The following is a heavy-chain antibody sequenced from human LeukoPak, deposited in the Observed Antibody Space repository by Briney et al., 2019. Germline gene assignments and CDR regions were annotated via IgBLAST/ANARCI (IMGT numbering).Heavy chain of an antibody. V-gene: IGHV1-46*01. CDR2: INPSGGST. CDR1: GYTFTSYY. Sequence: ASVKVSCKASGYTFTSYYMHWVRQAPGQGLEWMGIINPSGGSTSYAQKFQGRVTMTRDMSTSTVYMELSRLRSDDTAVYYCAKGDETGTTPHPDFDYWGQGTLVTVSS. D-gene: IGHD1-1*01. CDR3: AKGDETGTTPHPDFDY. J-gene: IGHJ4*02.